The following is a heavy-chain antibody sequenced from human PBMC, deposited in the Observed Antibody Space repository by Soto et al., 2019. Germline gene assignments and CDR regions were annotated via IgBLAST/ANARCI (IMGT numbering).Heavy chain of an antibody. D-gene: IGHD6-13*01. CDR2: ISAYNGNT. Sequence: ASVMVSCKASGYTFTSYGISWVRQAPGQGLEWMGWISAYNGNTNYAQKLQGRVTMTTDTSTSTAYMELRSLRSDDTAVYYCARDVRTQQLVRGRFDYWGQGTLVTVSS. CDR1: GYTFTSYG. J-gene: IGHJ4*02. CDR3: ARDVRTQQLVRGRFDY. V-gene: IGHV1-18*01.